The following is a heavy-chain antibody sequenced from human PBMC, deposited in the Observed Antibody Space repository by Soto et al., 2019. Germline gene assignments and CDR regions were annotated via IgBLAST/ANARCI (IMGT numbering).Heavy chain of an antibody. CDR1: VFTFSNYG. J-gene: IGHJ4*02. CDR2: ISNGGSDK. CDR3: AKSVDC. V-gene: IGHV3-30*18. Sequence: GGSLRLSCAASVFTFSNYGLHWVRQAPGKGLEWVAFISNGGSDKYYANSVKGRFTISRDNSKNTLYLQLNGLRDEDTAVYFCAKSVDCWGQGTLVTVSS.